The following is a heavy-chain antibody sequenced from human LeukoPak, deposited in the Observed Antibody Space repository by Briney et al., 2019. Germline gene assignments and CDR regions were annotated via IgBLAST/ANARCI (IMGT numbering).Heavy chain of an antibody. V-gene: IGHV1-46*01. CDR3: ARGVEGNYCDSCGYMV. CDR2: INPSGGST. J-gene: IGHJ4*02. D-gene: IGHD3-22*01. CDR1: GYTFTSYY. Sequence: GASVKVSCKASGYTFTSYYMHRVRQAPGQGLEWMGIINPSGGSTSYAQKFQGRVTMTRDTSTSTVYMELSSLRSEDTAVYYCARGVEGNYCDSCGYMVWGQGTLVTVSS.